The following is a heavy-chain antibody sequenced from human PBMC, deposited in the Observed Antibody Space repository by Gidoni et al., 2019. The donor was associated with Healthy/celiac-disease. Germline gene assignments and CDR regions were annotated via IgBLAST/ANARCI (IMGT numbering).Heavy chain of an antibody. D-gene: IGHD2-15*01. CDR2: ISSSSSTI. CDR1: GFTFSSYS. Sequence: EVQLVESGGGLVQPGGSLRLSCAASGFTFSSYSMNWVRQAPGKGLEWVSYISSSSSTIYYADSVKGRFTISRDNAKNSLYLQMNSLRDEDTAVYYCARDSLLYCSGGSCYSGPDYWGQGTLVTVSS. CDR3: ARDSLLYCSGGSCYSGPDY. J-gene: IGHJ4*02. V-gene: IGHV3-48*02.